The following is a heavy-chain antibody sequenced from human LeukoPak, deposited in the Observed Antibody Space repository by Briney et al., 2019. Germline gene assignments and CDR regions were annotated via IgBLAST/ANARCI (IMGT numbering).Heavy chain of an antibody. CDR1: GFTVSNDC. CDR3: ATVWELCFYH. CDR2: SYSEECVAISYSGGTS. V-gene: IGHV3-53*01. D-gene: IGHD3-16*01. J-gene: IGHJ4*02. Sequence: GGSLRLSCAASGFTVSNDCMSWVRQAPGKGLEWVAISYSEECVAISYSGGTSQYAESVKGRFTISRDNSRNTLSLQMNSLRAEDTALYYCATVWELCFYHWGQGTLVTVSS.